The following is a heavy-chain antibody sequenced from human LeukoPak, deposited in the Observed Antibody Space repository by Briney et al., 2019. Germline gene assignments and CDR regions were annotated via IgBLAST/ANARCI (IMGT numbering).Heavy chain of an antibody. CDR2: ISGSGGST. J-gene: IGHJ5*02. CDR3: ASSGYSYGYPFGVRWFDP. CDR1: GFTFSSYA. V-gene: IGHV3-23*01. D-gene: IGHD5-18*01. Sequence: GGSLRLSCAASGFTFSSYAMSWVRQAPGKGLEWVSAISGSGGSTYYADSVKGRFTISRDNSKNTLYLQMNSLRAEDTAVYYCASSGYSYGYPFGVRWFDPWGQGTLVTVSS.